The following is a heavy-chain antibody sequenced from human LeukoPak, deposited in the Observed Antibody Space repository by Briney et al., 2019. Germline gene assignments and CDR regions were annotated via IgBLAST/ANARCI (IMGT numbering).Heavy chain of an antibody. CDR3: ARDSTVGYCSSTSECTQAGYHYMDV. CDR1: GGTFSSYA. V-gene: IGHV1-69*05. Sequence: GASVKVSCKASGGTFSSYAISWVRQAPGQGLEWMGGIIPIFGTANYAQKFQGRVTMTRDTSTSTVYMELSSLRSEDTAVYYCARDSTVGYCSSTSECTQAGYHYMDVWGKGTTVTISS. D-gene: IGHD2-2*01. CDR2: IIPIFGTA. J-gene: IGHJ6*03.